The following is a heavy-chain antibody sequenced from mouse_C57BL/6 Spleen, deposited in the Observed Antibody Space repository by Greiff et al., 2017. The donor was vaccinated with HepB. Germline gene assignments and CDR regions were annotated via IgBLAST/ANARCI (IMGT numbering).Heavy chain of an antibody. D-gene: IGHD1-1*01. CDR3: AFLYGSSYYFDY. J-gene: IGHJ2*01. CDR1: GFNIKDYY. Sequence: VQLKESGAELVKPGASVKLSCTASGFNIKDYYMHWVKQRTEQGLEWIGRIDPEDGETKYAPKFQGKATITADTSSNTAYLQLSSLTSEDTAVYYCAFLYGSSYYFDYWGQGTTLTVSS. V-gene: IGHV14-2*01. CDR2: IDPEDGET.